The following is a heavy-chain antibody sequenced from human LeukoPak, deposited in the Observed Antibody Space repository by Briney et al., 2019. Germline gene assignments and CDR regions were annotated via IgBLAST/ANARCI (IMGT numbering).Heavy chain of an antibody. V-gene: IGHV4-59*01. J-gene: IGHJ4*02. CDR2: LSYTGKT. D-gene: IGHD2/OR15-2a*01. Sequence: PSETLSLTCVVSGASFSSSHWNWIRQVPGKGLEWIGCLSYTGKTDYNPSFTSRVTISLDTSKNQVSLKLRSVTAADTAVYYCSEGYFEPFDHWGQGTLVSVSS. CDR1: GASFSSSH. CDR3: SEGYFEPFDH.